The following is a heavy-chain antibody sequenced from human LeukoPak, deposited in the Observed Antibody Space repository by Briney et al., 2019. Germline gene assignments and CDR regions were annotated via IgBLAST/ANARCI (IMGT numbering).Heavy chain of an antibody. CDR3: ARAGEPPYYYYYMDV. J-gene: IGHJ6*03. D-gene: IGHD7-27*01. CDR1: GGSISSSSYY. Sequence: PSETLSLTCTASGGSISSSSYYWGWIRQPPGKGLEWIGSIYYSGSTYYNPSLKSRVTISVDTSKNQFSLKLSSVTAADTAVYYCARAGEPPYYYYYMDVWGKGTTVTVSS. CDR2: IYYSGST. V-gene: IGHV4-39*01.